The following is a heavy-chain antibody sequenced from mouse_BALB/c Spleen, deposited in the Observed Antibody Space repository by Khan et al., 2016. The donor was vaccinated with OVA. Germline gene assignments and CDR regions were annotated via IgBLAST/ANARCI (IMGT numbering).Heavy chain of an antibody. CDR2: IYPGNSDT. Sequence: EVQLQESGTVLARPGASVKMSCKGSGYTFTNYWMHWVKQRPGQGLEWIGVIYPGNSDTNYNQKFKGKAKLTAVTSTSTASMALNSLTNEDSAVYYCTRNCFGSYESWDYWGQGTTLTVSS. CDR3: TRNCFGSYESWDY. D-gene: IGHD1-1*02. J-gene: IGHJ2*01. V-gene: IGHV1-5*01. CDR1: GYTFTNYW.